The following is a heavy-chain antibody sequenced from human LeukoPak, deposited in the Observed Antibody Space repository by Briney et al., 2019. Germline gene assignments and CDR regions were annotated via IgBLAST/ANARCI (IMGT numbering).Heavy chain of an antibody. CDR3: ARGVAAAGTRARKTYYFDY. Sequence: GGSLRLSCAASGFTFSDYYMSWIRQAPGKGLEWVSYISSSSSYTNYADSVKGRFTIPRDNAKNSLYLQMNSLRAEDTAVYYCARGVAAAGTRARKTYYFDYWGQGTLVTVSS. D-gene: IGHD6-13*01. CDR2: ISSSSSYT. CDR1: GFTFSDYY. V-gene: IGHV3-11*06. J-gene: IGHJ4*02.